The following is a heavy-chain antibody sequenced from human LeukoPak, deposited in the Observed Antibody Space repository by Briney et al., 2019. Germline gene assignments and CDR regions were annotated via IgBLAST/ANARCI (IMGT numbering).Heavy chain of an antibody. V-gene: IGHV3-48*01. Sequence: PGGSLRLSCAASGFTFCSYGMNWVRRAPGKGLEWVSYISSSSSPIYYADSVKGRFTISRDNAKNSLYLQMNSLRAEDTAVYYCAKGQRFYGEYYFDYWGQGTLVTVSS. J-gene: IGHJ4*02. CDR3: AKGQRFYGEYYFDY. D-gene: IGHD4-17*01. CDR1: GFTFCSYG. CDR2: ISSSSSPI.